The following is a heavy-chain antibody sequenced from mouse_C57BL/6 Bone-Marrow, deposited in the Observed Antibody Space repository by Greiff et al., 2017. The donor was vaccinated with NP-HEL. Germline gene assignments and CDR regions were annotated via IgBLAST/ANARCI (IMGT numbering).Heavy chain of an antibody. V-gene: IGHV1-59*01. CDR2: IDPSDSYT. Sequence: VQLQQPGAELVRPGTSVKLSCKASGYTFTSYWMHWVKQRPGQGLEWIGVIDPSDSYTNYNQKFKGKATLTVDTSSSTAYMQLSSLTSEASAVYYCAREYYGSSYVGTNWYFDVWGTGTTVTVSS. CDR1: GYTFTSYW. D-gene: IGHD1-1*01. J-gene: IGHJ1*03. CDR3: AREYYGSSYVGTNWYFDV.